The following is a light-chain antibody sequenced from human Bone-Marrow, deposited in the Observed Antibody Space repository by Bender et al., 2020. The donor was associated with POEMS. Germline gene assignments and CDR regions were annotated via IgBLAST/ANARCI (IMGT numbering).Light chain of an antibody. V-gene: IGLV2-14*03. CDR2: DVS. CDR3: QSYDSSLSAPV. J-gene: IGLJ2*01. CDR1: SSDVGGYNY. Sequence: HSALTQPASVSGSPGQSITISCTGTSSDVGGYNYVSWYQQHPGKAPKLMIYDVSDRPSGVSSRFSGSKSGNTASLAITGLLVEDEAEYYCQSYDSSLSAPVFGGGTKLTVL.